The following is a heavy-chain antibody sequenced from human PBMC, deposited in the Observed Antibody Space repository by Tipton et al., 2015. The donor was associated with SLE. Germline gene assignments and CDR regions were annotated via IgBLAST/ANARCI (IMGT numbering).Heavy chain of an antibody. CDR1: GGSVSSGSYY. J-gene: IGHJ6*03. CDR2: LYTFGST. CDR3: ARGREWNWSPYYMDV. Sequence: TLSLTCTVSGGSVSSGSYYWSWIRQPAGKGLEWIGRLYTFGSTTYNPSLKSRVTISVDTSKNQFSLTLNSVTAADTGIYYCARGREWNWSPYYMDVWGKGTTVTVSS. D-gene: IGHD1-1*01. V-gene: IGHV4-61*02.